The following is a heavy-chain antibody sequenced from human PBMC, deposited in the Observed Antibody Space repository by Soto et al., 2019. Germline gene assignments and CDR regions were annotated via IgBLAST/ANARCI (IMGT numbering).Heavy chain of an antibody. J-gene: IGHJ4*02. Sequence: HPGGSLRLSCAASGFTFSSYAMSWVRQAPGKGLEWVSAISGSGGSTYYADSVKGRFTISRDNSKNTLYLQMNSLRAEDTAVYYCENGGGTAMVYFDYWGQGTLVTVSS. CDR2: ISGSGGST. CDR3: ENGGGTAMVYFDY. CDR1: GFTFSSYA. D-gene: IGHD5-18*01. V-gene: IGHV3-23*01.